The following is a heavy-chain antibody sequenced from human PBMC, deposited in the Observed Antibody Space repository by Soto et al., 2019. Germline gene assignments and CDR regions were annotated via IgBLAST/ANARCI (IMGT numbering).Heavy chain of an antibody. CDR2: INHSGST. CDR3: AREGQDTAAGRWFDP. CDR1: GGSFSGYY. D-gene: IGHD6-25*01. V-gene: IGHV4-34*01. Sequence: SETLSLTCAAYGGSFSGYYWSWIRQPPGKGLEWIGEINHSGSTNYNPSLKSRVTISVDTSKNQFSLKLSSVTAADTAVYYCAREGQDTAAGRWFDPWGQGTLVTVSS. J-gene: IGHJ5*02.